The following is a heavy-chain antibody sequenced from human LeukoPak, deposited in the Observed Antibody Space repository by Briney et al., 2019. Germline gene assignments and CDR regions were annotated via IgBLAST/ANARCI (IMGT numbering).Heavy chain of an antibody. Sequence: GGTLRLSCAASGFTFSSYGMSWVRHAPGEGLEWVSGISGSGGSTYYADSVKGRFTISRDNSKNTLYLQMNSLRAEDTAVYYCATASVTAYDYWGQGTLVTVSS. CDR3: ATASVTAYDY. CDR1: GFTFSSYG. D-gene: IGHD2-21*02. J-gene: IGHJ4*02. V-gene: IGHV3-23*01. CDR2: ISGSGGST.